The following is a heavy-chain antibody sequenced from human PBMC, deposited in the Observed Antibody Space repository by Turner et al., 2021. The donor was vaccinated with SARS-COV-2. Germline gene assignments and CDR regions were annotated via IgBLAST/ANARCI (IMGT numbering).Heavy chain of an antibody. V-gene: IGHV3-30*18. CDR1: GFTLSSYG. Sequence: QVQQVESGGGVVQPGRSLRLSCAASGFTLSSYGMHWVRQAPGKGLEWVAVTSYDGSNKYYADSVKGRFTISRDNSKNTLYLQMNSLRAEDTAVYYCAKQQGLYSNPMYYFDYWGQGTLVTVSS. D-gene: IGHD4-4*01. J-gene: IGHJ4*02. CDR2: TSYDGSNK. CDR3: AKQQGLYSNPMYYFDY.